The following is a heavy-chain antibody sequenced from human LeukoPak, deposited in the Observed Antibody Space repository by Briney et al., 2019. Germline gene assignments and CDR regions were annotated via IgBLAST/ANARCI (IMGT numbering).Heavy chain of an antibody. J-gene: IGHJ4*02. Sequence: PGGSLRLSCAASGFPLSNYYMSWIRQAPGKGLEWISYIGSSGATIYYADSVKGRFTISRDNAKNSVYLQMNGLRAEDTAVYYCARPHMSNSSAASLGYRGRGTLVSVSS. CDR1: GFPLSNYY. V-gene: IGHV3-11*01. D-gene: IGHD3-16*01. CDR2: IGSSGATI. CDR3: ARPHMSNSSAASLGY.